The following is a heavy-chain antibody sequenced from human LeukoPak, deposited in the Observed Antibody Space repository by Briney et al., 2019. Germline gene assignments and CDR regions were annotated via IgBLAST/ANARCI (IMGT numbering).Heavy chain of an antibody. D-gene: IGHD3-22*01. CDR2: ISSSSSYI. Sequence: GGSLRLSCAASGFTFSSYSMNWVRQAPGKGLEWVSSISSSSSYIYYADSVKGRFTISRDNAKNSLYLQMNSLRAEDTAVYYCARAPSWDSSGYYPNFDYWGQGTLVTVSS. CDR3: ARAPSWDSSGYYPNFDY. V-gene: IGHV3-21*01. J-gene: IGHJ4*02. CDR1: GFTFSSYS.